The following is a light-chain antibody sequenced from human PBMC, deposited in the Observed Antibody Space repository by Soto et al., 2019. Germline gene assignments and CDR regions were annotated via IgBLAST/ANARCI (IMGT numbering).Light chain of an antibody. Sequence: QSFLTQPASVSGSPGQSITISCTGTSSDVGGYNYVSWYQQHPGKAPKVMIFDVSNRPSGVSNRFSGSKSGNTASLTISGLQAEDEADYYCSSYTSISSVVFGGGTQLTVL. V-gene: IGLV2-14*03. J-gene: IGLJ2*01. CDR3: SSYTSISSVV. CDR1: SSDVGGYNY. CDR2: DVS.